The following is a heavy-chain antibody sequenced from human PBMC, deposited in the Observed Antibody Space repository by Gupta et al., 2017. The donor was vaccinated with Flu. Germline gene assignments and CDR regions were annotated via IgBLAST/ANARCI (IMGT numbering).Heavy chain of an antibody. CDR1: GYTFRSHP. V-gene: IGHV1-69*04. J-gene: IGHJ4*02. CDR2: IIPFLGIG. CDR3: AREPSGAYTLGH. D-gene: IGHD5-18*01. Sequence: QVQLVQSGAEVKKPGSSVKVSCEASGYTFRSHPISWVRQAPGQGLEWMGRIIPFLGIGDYAPKFKGRVTITADKFSSTAYMELKSLTSEDTAVYYCAREPSGAYTLGHWGQGTLVTVS.